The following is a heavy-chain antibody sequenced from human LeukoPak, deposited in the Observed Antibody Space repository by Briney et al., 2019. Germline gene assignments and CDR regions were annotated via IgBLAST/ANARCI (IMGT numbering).Heavy chain of an antibody. CDR1: GYSFTSYW. CDR3: ARLYIAARLRWFDP. Sequence: HGESLKISCKGSGYSFTSYWIGWVRQMPGKGLEWMGIIYPGDSDTRYSPSFQGQVTISADKSISTAYLQWSSLKASDTAMYYCARLYIAARLRWFDPWGQGTLVIVSS. V-gene: IGHV5-51*01. J-gene: IGHJ5*02. CDR2: IYPGDSDT. D-gene: IGHD6-6*01.